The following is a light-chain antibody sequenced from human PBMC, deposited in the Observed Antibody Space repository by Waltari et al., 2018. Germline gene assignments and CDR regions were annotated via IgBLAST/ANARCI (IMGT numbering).Light chain of an antibody. CDR1: QSVSIY. CDR2: HTY. V-gene: IGKV3-20*01. Sequence: IVLTQSPGTLSLSPGERATLSCRASQSVSIYLAWYQQKPGQAPRLLIYHTYTRATCIPDRFSGSGSGTDFSLTISGLEPEDFAVYYCQHYKSLPVSFGQGTRVEIK. J-gene: IGKJ1*01. CDR3: QHYKSLPVS.